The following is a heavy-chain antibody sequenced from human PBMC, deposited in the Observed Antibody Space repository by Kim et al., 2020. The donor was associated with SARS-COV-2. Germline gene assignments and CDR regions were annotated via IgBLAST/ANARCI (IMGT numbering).Heavy chain of an antibody. V-gene: IGHV3-73*01. CDR2: IRSKANGYAT. D-gene: IGHD1-1*01. CDR3: TRVPGTPLAFWDAFDI. CDR1: GFTFSDSA. Sequence: GGSLRLSCGASGFTFSDSAMHWVRQASGKGLEWVGRIRSKANGYATAYIESVRGRFTISRDASRNTAYLQMNSLKTADTAVYYCTRVPGTPLAFWDAFDIWGPGTMVTVSS. J-gene: IGHJ3*02.